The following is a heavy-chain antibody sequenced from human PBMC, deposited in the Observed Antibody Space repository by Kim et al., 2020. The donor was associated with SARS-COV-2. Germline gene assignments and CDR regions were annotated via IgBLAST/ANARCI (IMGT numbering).Heavy chain of an antibody. J-gene: IGHJ6*02. CDR2: IYYSGST. Sequence: SETLSLTCTVSGGSISSYYWSWIRQPPGKGLEWIGYIYYSGSTNYNPSLKSRVTISVDTSKNQFSLKLSSVTAADTAVYYCARWGVVVQAAMLFDYYYGMDVWGRGTTVTVSS. V-gene: IGHV4-59*01. CDR3: ARWGVVVQAAMLFDYYYGMDV. D-gene: IGHD2-2*01. CDR1: GGSISSYY.